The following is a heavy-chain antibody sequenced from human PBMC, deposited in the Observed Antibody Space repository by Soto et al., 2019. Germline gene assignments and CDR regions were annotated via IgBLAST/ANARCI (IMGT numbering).Heavy chain of an antibody. V-gene: IGHV1-46*01. CDR2: INPSGGST. CDR3: ARVEYDFWSGYYAQTSYGMDV. D-gene: IGHD3-3*01. Sequence: QVQLVQSGAEVKKPGASVKVSCKASGYTFTSYYMHWVRQAPGQGLEWMGIINPSGGSTSYAQKFQCRVTMTRDTSTSTVYMELSSLRSEDTAVYYCARVEYDFWSGYYAQTSYGMDVWGQGTTVTVSS. J-gene: IGHJ6*02. CDR1: GYTFTSYY.